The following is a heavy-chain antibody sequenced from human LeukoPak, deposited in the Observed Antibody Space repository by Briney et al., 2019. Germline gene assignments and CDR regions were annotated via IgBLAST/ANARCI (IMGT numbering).Heavy chain of an antibody. CDR1: GGSISSSSYY. CDR3: ARNYDFWSGYYLNAFDI. Sequence: SETLHLTCTVSGGSISSSSYYWGCIRQPPGKGLEWIGSMYYSGSTYYNPSLKSRVTISVDTSKKQFSLKLSSVSAADTAVYYCARNYDFWSGYYLNAFDIWGQGTIVPVSS. D-gene: IGHD3-3*01. V-gene: IGHV4-39*01. J-gene: IGHJ3*02. CDR2: MYYSGST.